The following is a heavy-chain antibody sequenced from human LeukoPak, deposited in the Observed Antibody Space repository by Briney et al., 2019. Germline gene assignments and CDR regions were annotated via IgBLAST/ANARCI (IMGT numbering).Heavy chain of an antibody. Sequence: GRSLRLSCAASGFTFSSYAMHWVRQAPGKGLEWVAVIPYDGSNKYYADSVKGRFTISRDNSKNTLYLQMNSLRAEDTAVYYCARDPLGNGNYYFDYWGQGTLVTVSS. V-gene: IGHV3-30-3*01. CDR1: GFTFSSYA. J-gene: IGHJ4*02. CDR3: ARDPLGNGNYYFDY. CDR2: IPYDGSNK. D-gene: IGHD4-23*01.